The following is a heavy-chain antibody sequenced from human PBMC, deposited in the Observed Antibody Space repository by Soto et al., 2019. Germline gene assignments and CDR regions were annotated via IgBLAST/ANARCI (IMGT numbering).Heavy chain of an antibody. V-gene: IGHV4-59*08. J-gene: IGHJ4*02. CDR1: VGSISTYF. D-gene: IGHD3-9*01. CDR2: IHYSGSA. Sequence: PSETLSLTCTVTVGSISTYFWTWIRQPPGKGLEWPGYIHYSGSASYNPSLKSRLTISVDTSKNQFSLKLRSVTAADTAMYCCARQYYDILTGYSSFDYWGQGALVTSPQ. CDR3: ARQYYDILTGYSSFDY.